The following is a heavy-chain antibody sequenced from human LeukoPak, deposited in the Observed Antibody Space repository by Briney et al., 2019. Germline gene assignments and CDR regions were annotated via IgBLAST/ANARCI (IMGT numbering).Heavy chain of an antibody. Sequence: PSQTLSLTCTVSGGSISSGDYYWRWIRQPPGKGLEWIGYIYYSGSTYYNPSLKSRVTISVDTSTSQFSLRLSSVTAADTAVYYCARERGGYYDRPFDYWGQGTLVTVSS. CDR3: ARERGGYYDRPFDY. J-gene: IGHJ4*02. CDR1: GGSISSGDYY. D-gene: IGHD3-22*01. V-gene: IGHV4-30-4*01. CDR2: IYYSGST.